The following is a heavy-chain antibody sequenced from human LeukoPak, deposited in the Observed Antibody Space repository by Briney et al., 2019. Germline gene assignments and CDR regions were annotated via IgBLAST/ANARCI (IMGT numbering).Heavy chain of an antibody. CDR3: ASIGYNWFDP. CDR1: GYTFTGYY. D-gene: IGHD3-10*01. V-gene: IGHV1-2*02. CDR2: INPNSGGT. J-gene: IGHJ5*02. Sequence: GASVKLSCTSSGYTFTGYYIHWVRKAPGQGLGWRGWINPNSGGTNYAQKFQGRATMTRDTSISTAYMELSRLRSDDTAVYYCASIGYNWFDPWGQGTLVTVSS.